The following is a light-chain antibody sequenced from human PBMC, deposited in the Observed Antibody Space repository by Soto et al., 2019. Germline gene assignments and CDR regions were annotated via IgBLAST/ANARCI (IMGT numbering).Light chain of an antibody. CDR3: ASYTISNTPGV. V-gene: IGLV2-14*03. CDR1: SSDVGGYKY. CDR2: DVS. J-gene: IGLJ2*01. Sequence: QSALTQPASVSESPGQSITISCTGTSSDVGGYKYVSWYQQHPGKAPKLMVYDVSYRPSGVPIRFSGSKSGNTASLTISGLQVEDEADYYCASYTISNTPGVFGGGTKLTVL.